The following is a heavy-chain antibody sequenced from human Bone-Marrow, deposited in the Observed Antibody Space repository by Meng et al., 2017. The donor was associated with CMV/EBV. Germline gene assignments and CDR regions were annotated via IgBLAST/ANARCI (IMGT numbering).Heavy chain of an antibody. CDR3: ARLPLYWGGSWYVF. CDR2: IYYSGST. D-gene: IGHD6-13*01. CDR1: GGPISSSSYY. V-gene: IGHV4-39*01. J-gene: IGHJ4*02. Sequence: GSLRLSCTVSGGPISSSSYYWGWIRQPPGKGLELIESIYYSGSTYYNPSLKSRVTISVDTSKNQFSLKLSSVTAADTAVYYCARLPLYWGGSWYVFWGQGTRVTVSS.